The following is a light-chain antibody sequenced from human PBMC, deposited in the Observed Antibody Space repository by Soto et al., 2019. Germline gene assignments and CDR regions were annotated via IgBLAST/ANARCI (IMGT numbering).Light chain of an antibody. V-gene: IGKV3-15*01. Sequence: EIVLTQSPGTLSLSPGERATLSCRASRSISSSYLAWYQQKPGQAPRLLIYDTSTRATGIPARFSGSGSGTEFTLTISSLQSEDFALYFCHQYDHWPLTFGGGTKVDIK. CDR2: DTS. CDR1: RSISSSY. J-gene: IGKJ4*01. CDR3: HQYDHWPLT.